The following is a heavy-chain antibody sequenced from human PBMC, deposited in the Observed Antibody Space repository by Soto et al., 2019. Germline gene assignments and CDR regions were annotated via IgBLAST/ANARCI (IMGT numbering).Heavy chain of an antibody. V-gene: IGHV4-59*01. D-gene: IGHD4-17*01. CDR2: IYYDGST. Sequence: TSETLSLTCTVAGGSISSYYWSWIRQPPGKGLEWIGYIYYDGSTNYNPSLKSRVTISVDTSKNQFSLKLSSVTAADTAVYYWARLPWADYGGIFDPWGQGTLVTFS. CDR3: ARLPWADYGGIFDP. CDR1: GGSISSYY. J-gene: IGHJ5*02.